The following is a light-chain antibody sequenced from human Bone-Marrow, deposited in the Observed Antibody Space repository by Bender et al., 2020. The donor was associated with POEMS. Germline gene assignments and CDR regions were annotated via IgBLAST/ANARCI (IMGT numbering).Light chain of an antibody. CDR2: DVT. Sequence: QSALTQPASVSGSPGQSIRISCTGSTSDVGSYDLVSWYQQHPGKAPKLIIYDVTRRPSPVSPRFSGSKSGTTASLTISGLQAEDEAAYYCCSYGPTNTYVFGSGTKVTVL. J-gene: IGLJ1*01. CDR1: TSDVGSYDL. CDR3: CSYGPTNTYV. V-gene: IGLV2-23*02.